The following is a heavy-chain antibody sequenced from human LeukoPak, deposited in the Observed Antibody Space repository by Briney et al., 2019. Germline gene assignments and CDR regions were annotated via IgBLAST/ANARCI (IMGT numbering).Heavy chain of an antibody. CDR3: ARDRSSSSGRNYFDY. Sequence: GGSLRLSCAASGFTFSSYSMNWVRQAPGKGLEWVSSISSSSSYIYYADSVKGRFTISRDNAKNSLYLQMNSLRAEDTSVYYCARDRSSSSGRNYFDYWGQGTLVTVSS. J-gene: IGHJ4*02. CDR1: GFTFSSYS. CDR2: ISSSSSYI. D-gene: IGHD6-6*01. V-gene: IGHV3-21*01.